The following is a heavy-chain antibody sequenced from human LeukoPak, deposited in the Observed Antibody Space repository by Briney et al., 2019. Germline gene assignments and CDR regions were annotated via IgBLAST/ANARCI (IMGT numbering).Heavy chain of an antibody. V-gene: IGHV4-38-2*01. J-gene: IGHJ6*03. Sequence: SETLSLTCAVSGYSISSGYYWGWIRQPPGKGLEWIGSIYQSGSTYYNPSLKSRVTISVETSKNQFSLKMSSVTAADTAMYYCARHGAGTIGLKVHALNYMDVWGKGTTVTVSS. CDR3: ARHGAGTIGLKVHALNYMDV. CDR2: IYQSGST. D-gene: IGHD2-8*01. CDR1: GYSISSGYY.